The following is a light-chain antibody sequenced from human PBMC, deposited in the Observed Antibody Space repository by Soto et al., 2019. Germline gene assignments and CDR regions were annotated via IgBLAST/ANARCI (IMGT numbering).Light chain of an antibody. CDR2: GNS. CDR3: QSYDSSLSGSAV. J-gene: IGLJ7*01. Sequence: QSVLTQPPSVSEAPGQRVTISCTGSSSNIGAGYDVHWYQQLPGTAPKLLIYGNSNRPSGVPDRFSGSKSGTSASLAITGLQAEDEADYYCQSYDSSLSGSAVFGGGTQLTVL. CDR1: SSNIGAGYD. V-gene: IGLV1-40*01.